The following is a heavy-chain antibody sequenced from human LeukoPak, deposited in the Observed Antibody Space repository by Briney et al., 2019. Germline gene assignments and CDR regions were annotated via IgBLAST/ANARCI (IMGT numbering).Heavy chain of an antibody. CDR1: GASISSYS. Sequence: SETLSLTCTVSGASISSYSWCWIRQPAGKGLEWIGRIYSSGSTNYNPSLKSRVTMSADTSKNHFPLKLSSVTAADTAVYYCARDPAPDAFDIWGQGTMVTVSS. V-gene: IGHV4-4*07. J-gene: IGHJ3*02. CDR2: IYSSGST. CDR3: ARDPAPDAFDI.